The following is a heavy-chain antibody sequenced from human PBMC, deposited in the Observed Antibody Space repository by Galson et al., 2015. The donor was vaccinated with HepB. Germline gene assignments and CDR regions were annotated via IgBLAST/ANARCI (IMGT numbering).Heavy chain of an antibody. V-gene: IGHV3-33*01. J-gene: IGHJ4*02. CDR2: IWYDGSNQ. Sequence: SLRLSCAASGFTFSSHGMHWVRQAPGKGLEWVALIWYDGSNQYYGDSVKGRFTISRAHAKNTLYLKMNTLRVEDTAVYYCAREDPTVAVAVLDYWGQGTLVAVSS. CDR3: AREDPTVAVAVLDY. CDR1: GFTFSSHG. D-gene: IGHD2-2*01.